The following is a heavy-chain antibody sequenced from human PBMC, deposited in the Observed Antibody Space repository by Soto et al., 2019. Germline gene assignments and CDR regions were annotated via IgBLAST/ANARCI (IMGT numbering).Heavy chain of an antibody. CDR1: GFTFSTYW. CDR3: ASDRGWSLFDY. D-gene: IGHD6-19*01. V-gene: IGHV3-74*01. J-gene: IGHJ4*02. CDR2: TDTDGSDT. Sequence: EVQLVESGGGLVQPGGSLRLSCAASGFTFSTYWMYWVRQVPGKGLVWVSRTDTDGSDTSYADSVKGRFTISRDNAKNTLYLRMNSLRAEDTAVYYCASDRGWSLFDYWGQGTLVTVSS.